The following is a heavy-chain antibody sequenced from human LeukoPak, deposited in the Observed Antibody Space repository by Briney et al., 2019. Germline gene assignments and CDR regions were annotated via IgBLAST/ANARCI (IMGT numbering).Heavy chain of an antibody. Sequence: PGESLKISCXGSGYSFTSYWIGWVRQMPGKGLEWMGIIYPGDSDTRYSPSFQGQVTISADKSISTAYLQWSSLKASDTAMYYCASSSYSSGWYGEVDYWGQGTLVTVSS. D-gene: IGHD6-19*01. V-gene: IGHV5-51*01. CDR2: IYPGDSDT. CDR1: GYSFTSYW. J-gene: IGHJ4*02. CDR3: ASSSYSSGWYGEVDY.